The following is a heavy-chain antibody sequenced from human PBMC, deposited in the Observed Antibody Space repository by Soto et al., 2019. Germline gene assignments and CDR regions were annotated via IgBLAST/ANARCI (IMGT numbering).Heavy chain of an antibody. Sequence: EVQLMDSGGGLVQPGGSLRLSCAASGFTFSSYVMSWVRQAPGKGLEWVSGIGGSGGSTYYADSVKGRFTISRDNSKNTLYLQMHSLRAEDTAIYYGAKDRAGRYCFNGVWYAPDYWGQGTLVTVSS. CDR3: AKDRAGRYCFNGVWYAPDY. CDR2: IGGSGGST. CDR1: GFTFSSYV. D-gene: IGHD2-8*01. V-gene: IGHV3-23*01. J-gene: IGHJ4*02.